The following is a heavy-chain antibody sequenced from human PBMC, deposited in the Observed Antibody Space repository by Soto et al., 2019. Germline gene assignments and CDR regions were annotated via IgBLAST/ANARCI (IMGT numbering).Heavy chain of an antibody. CDR1: GFTFSNAW. CDR3: TTASAHYYDSSGLEGDAFDI. D-gene: IGHD3-22*01. V-gene: IGHV3-15*01. CDR2: IKSKTDGGTT. J-gene: IGHJ3*02. Sequence: GGSLRLSCAASGFTFSNAWMSWVRQAPGKGLEWVGRIKSKTDGGTTDCAAPVKGRFTISRDDSKNTLYLQMNSLKTEDTAVYYCTTASAHYYDSSGLEGDAFDIWGQGTMVTV.